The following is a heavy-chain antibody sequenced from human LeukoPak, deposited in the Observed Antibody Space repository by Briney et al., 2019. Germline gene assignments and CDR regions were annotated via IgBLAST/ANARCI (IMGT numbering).Heavy chain of an antibody. CDR1: GYTFTSYG. Sequence: ASVKVSCKASGYTFTSYGISWVRQAPGQGLEWMGWISAYNGNTNYAQKLQGRVTMTTDTSTSTAYMELGSLRSDDTAVYYCARGYYDFWSGSYGMDVWGQGTAVTVSS. CDR2: ISAYNGNT. V-gene: IGHV1-18*01. D-gene: IGHD3-3*01. J-gene: IGHJ6*02. CDR3: ARGYYDFWSGSYGMDV.